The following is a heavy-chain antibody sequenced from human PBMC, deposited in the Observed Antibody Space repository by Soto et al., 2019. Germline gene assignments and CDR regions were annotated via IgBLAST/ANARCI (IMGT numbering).Heavy chain of an antibody. CDR1: GGAFSSYA. J-gene: IGHJ6*01. Sequence: SVKGCWKASGGAFSSYAISFVRRAPGQGLEWIAGIIPIFGTANYAQKFQGRVTITADESTTTAYMELSSLRSEDTAVYYCARDLKRYYDSSGYGYYYYGMDVWGQGTTVTVSS. D-gene: IGHD3-22*01. V-gene: IGHV1-69*13. CDR2: IIPIFGTA. CDR3: ARDLKRYYDSSGYGYYYYGMDV.